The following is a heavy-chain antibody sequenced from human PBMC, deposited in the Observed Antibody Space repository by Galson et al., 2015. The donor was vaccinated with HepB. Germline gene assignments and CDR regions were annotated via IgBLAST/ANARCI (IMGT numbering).Heavy chain of an antibody. J-gene: IGHJ4*02. CDR3: ARGEYSSSSPFDY. CDR1: GYNDTDNY. D-gene: IGHD6-6*01. Sequence: SVKVSCKASGYNDTDNYMHWVRQAPGQGLEWMVRINPKTGGTNYAQKFQGSVTVTRYTSISTAYMELNRLTSDDTAVYYCARGEYSSSSPFDYCVQGALVTVSS. CDR2: INPKTGGT. V-gene: IGHV1-2*06.